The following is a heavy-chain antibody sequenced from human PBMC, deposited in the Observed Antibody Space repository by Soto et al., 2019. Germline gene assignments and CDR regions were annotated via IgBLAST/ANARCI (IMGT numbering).Heavy chain of an antibody. Sequence: QLQLQESCPGLVKPSETLSLTCTVSGGSISSSSYYWGWIRQPPGKGLEWIGSIYYSGSTSYNPSLKSRVTISVDTSKNQFSLKLSSVTAADTAVYYCARHSSGYYYLDAFDIWGQGTMVTVSS. J-gene: IGHJ3*02. CDR1: GGSISSSSYY. V-gene: IGHV4-39*01. CDR2: IYYSGST. D-gene: IGHD3-22*01. CDR3: ARHSSGYYYLDAFDI.